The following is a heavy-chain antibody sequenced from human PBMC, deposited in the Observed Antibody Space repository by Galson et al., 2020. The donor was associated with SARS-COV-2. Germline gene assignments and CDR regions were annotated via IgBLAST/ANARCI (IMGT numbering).Heavy chain of an antibody. CDR1: GYTFNDHY. J-gene: IGHJ4*02. Sequence: ASVKVSCKASGYTFNDHYIYWVRQAPGQGLEWMGWINPNSGGTNYAQKFQGRVTISRDTSISTAYMELSRLTSDDTAMYYCAKWVEGRKRDYLDDWGQGTLVTVSS. V-gene: IGHV1-2*02. CDR2: INPNSGGT. D-gene: IGHD1-26*01. CDR3: AKWVEGRKRDYLDD.